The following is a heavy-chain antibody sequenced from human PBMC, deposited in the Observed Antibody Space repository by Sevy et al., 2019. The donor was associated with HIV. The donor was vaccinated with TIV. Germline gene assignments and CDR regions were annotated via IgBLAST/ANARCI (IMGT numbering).Heavy chain of an antibody. CDR1: GFSFSNYV. J-gene: IGHJ4*02. CDR2: VSPTSLST. V-gene: IGHV3-23*01. D-gene: IGHD3-16*02. CDR3: ARRYFDV. Sequence: GGSLRLSCTASGFSFSNYVMAWVRQAPGKGLEWVSSVSPTSLSTYYAESVKGRFTISRDNAMQSLYLEMNNLRVEDSGIYYCARRYFDVWGQGTLVTVSS.